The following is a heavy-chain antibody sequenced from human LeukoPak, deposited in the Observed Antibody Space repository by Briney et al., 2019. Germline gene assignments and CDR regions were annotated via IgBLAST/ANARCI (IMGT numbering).Heavy chain of an antibody. J-gene: IGHJ6*03. Sequence: GGSLRLSCAASGFTFSDYYMSWIRQAPGKGLEWVSYISSSGSTIYYADSVKGRFTISRDNAKNSLYLQMNSLRAEDTAVYYCAREGIVVVPAAIRSYYYYMDVWGKGTTVTVSS. V-gene: IGHV3-11*01. CDR1: GFTFSDYY. CDR3: AREGIVVVPAAIRSYYYYMDV. D-gene: IGHD2-2*01. CDR2: ISSSGSTI.